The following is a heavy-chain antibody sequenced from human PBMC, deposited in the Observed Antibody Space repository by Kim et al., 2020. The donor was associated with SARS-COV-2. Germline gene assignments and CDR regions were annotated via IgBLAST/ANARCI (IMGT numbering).Heavy chain of an antibody. CDR2: IYHSGST. J-gene: IGHJ6*02. Sequence: SETLSLTCTVSGYSISSGYYWGWIRQPPGKGLEWIGSIYHSGSTYYNPSLKSRVTISVDTSKNQFSLKLSSVTAADTAVYYCAREGYSGYDYVGYYYYYGMDGWGQGTTVTVSS. V-gene: IGHV4-38-2*02. D-gene: IGHD5-12*01. CDR3: AREGYSGYDYVGYYYYYGMDG. CDR1: GYSISSGYY.